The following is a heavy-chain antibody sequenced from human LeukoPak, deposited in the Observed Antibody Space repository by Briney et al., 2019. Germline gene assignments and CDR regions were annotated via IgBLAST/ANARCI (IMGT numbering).Heavy chain of an antibody. Sequence: PSETLSLTCSVSGDSMYSHYWSFIRQAARTGLEWIGRIHTSGTTYYNPSLKSRVTLSIDTSMNQFSLRLTSVTAADTAVYYCARGDYYDGGGRNWFDPWGQGTLVTVSP. V-gene: IGHV4-4*07. CDR1: GDSMYSHY. CDR3: ARGDYYDGGGRNWFDP. J-gene: IGHJ5*02. CDR2: IHTSGTT. D-gene: IGHD3-3*01.